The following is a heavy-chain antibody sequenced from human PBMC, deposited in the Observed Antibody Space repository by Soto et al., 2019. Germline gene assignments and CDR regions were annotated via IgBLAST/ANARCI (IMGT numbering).Heavy chain of an antibody. CDR2: ISWNSGSI. CDR3: AKAGIHTMVRGGPDYYYYYMDV. J-gene: IGHJ6*03. CDR1: GFTFDDYA. V-gene: IGHV3-9*01. D-gene: IGHD3-10*01. Sequence: GGSLRLSCAASGFTFDDYAMHWVRQAPGKGLEWVSGISWNSGSIGYADSVKGRFTISRDNAKNSLYLQMNSLRAEDTALYYCAKAGIHTMVRGGPDYYYYYMDVWGKGTTVTVSS.